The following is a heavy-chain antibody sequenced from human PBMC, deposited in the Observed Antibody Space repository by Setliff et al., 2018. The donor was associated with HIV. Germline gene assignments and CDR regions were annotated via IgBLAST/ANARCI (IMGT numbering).Heavy chain of an antibody. D-gene: IGHD1-26*01. CDR1: GGSLSSHY. Sequence: KASETLSLTCIVSGGSLSSHYWSLIRQPPGKGLEWIGHISYSGNTNYNPSLKSRVTISVDTSKNQISLKLSSVTAADTAVYYCARRMSSGSYYDYWGQGTLVTVSS. V-gene: IGHV4-59*08. CDR2: ISYSGNT. CDR3: ARRMSSGSYYDY. J-gene: IGHJ4*02.